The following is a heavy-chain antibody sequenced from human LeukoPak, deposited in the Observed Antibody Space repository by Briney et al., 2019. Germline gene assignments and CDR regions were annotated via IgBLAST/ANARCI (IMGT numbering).Heavy chain of an antibody. CDR2: ISAYNGNT. J-gene: IGHJ4*02. D-gene: IGHD5-12*01. Sequence: ASVKVSCKASGYTFTSYGISWVPQAPGQGLEWMGWISAYNGNTNYAQKLQGRVTMTTDTSTSTAYMELRSLRSDDTAVYYCASERWLRLTFDYWGQGTLVTVSS. CDR3: ASERWLRLTFDY. CDR1: GYTFTSYG. V-gene: IGHV1-18*01.